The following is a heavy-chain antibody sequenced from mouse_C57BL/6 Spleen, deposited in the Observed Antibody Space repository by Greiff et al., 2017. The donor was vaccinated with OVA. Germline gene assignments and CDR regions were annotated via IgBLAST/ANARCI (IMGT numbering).Heavy chain of an antibody. CDR1: GFSLTSYG. V-gene: IGHV2-5*01. J-gene: IGHJ1*03. CDR2: IWRGGST. Sequence: QVQLQQSGPGLVQPSQSLSITCTVSGFSLTSYGVHWVRQSPGKGLEWLGVIWRGGSTDYNAAFMSRLSITKDNSKSHVFFKMNSLQADDTAIYYCAKDYYSNPRWYFDVWGTGTTVTVSS. D-gene: IGHD2-5*01. CDR3: AKDYYSNPRWYFDV.